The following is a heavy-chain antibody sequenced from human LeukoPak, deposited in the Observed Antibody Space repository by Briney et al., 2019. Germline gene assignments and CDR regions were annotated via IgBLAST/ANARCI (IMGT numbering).Heavy chain of an antibody. CDR1: GFTFSDFY. D-gene: IGHD3-22*01. Sequence: PGGSLRLSCAASGFTFSDFYMNWIRQAPGKGLEGVSYISSSGLTTKYADSVRGRFTISRDNAKNSLYLQMNSLRAEDTAVYYCVRASGYYYRDFDYWGQGTLVTVSS. V-gene: IGHV3-11*04. CDR3: VRASGYYYRDFDY. CDR2: ISSSGLTT. J-gene: IGHJ4*02.